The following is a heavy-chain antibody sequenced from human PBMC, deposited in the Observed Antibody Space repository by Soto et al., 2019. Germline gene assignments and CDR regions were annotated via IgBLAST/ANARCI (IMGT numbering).Heavy chain of an antibody. CDR3: ARAKWGGVVPAAINSYYYYMDV. CDR2: ISAYNGNT. CDR1: GYTFTSYG. D-gene: IGHD2-2*01. V-gene: IGHV1-18*01. J-gene: IGHJ6*03. Sequence: ASVKVSCKASGYTFTSYGISWVRQAPGQGLEWMGWISAYNGNTNYAQKLQGRVTMTTDTSTSTAYMELRSLRSDDTAVYYCARAKWGGVVPAAINSYYYYMDVWGKGTTVTVSS.